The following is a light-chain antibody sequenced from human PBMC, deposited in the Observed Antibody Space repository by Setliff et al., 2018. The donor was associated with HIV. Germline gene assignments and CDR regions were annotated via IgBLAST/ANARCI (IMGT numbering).Light chain of an antibody. CDR3: CSYARSSTYV. CDR2: EVT. Sequence: QSALAQPASVSRSPGQSITLSCTGSSSDVGNYNLVSWYQHHPGTAPKLVIYEVTKRPSGVSNRFSGSKSGNTASLTISGLQAEDEADYHCCSYARSSTYVFGTGTKVTVL. J-gene: IGLJ1*01. CDR1: SSDVGNYNL. V-gene: IGLV2-23*02.